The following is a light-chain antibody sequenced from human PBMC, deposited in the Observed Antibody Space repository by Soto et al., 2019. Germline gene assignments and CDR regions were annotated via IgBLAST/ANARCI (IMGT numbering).Light chain of an antibody. CDR3: QQYNDWPLT. CDR1: QSVRSN. J-gene: IGKJ1*01. CDR2: GAF. Sequence: EIVMTQSPVTLSVSPGERATLSCRASQSVRSNLAWYQQKPDQAPSLLIYGAFTRATGIPTRFSGTGSGTEFTLTISSLQSEDFALYYCQQYNDWPLTFGQGTKVDIK. V-gene: IGKV3-15*01.